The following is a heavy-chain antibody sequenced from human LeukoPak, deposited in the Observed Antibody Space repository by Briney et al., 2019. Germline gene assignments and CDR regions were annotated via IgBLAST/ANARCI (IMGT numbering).Heavy chain of an antibody. V-gene: IGHV4-61*02. CDR3: ARVGYTYGTDPGFDY. CDR2: IYTSGST. Sequence: SQTLSLTCTVSGGSISSGSYYWSWIRQPAGKGLEWIGRIYTSGSTNYNPSLKSRVTISVDTSKNQFSLKLSSVTAADPAVYYRARVGYTYGTDPGFDYWGQGTLVTVSS. CDR1: GGSISSGSYY. J-gene: IGHJ4*02. D-gene: IGHD5-18*01.